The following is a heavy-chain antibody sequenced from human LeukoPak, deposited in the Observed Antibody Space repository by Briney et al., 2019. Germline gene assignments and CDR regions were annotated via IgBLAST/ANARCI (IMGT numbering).Heavy chain of an antibody. CDR2: IKQDGIEI. V-gene: IGHV3-7*01. CDR3: ARVGEFLRSPYHYMDV. Sequence: PGGSLRLSCAASGFTFSSYWMTWVRQTPGRGLEWVANIKQDGIEIYYVDSVKGRFTISRDNAKNSLYMQMNSLRAEDTAVYYCARVGEFLRSPYHYMDVWGTGTTVTVSS. D-gene: IGHD3-3*01. CDR1: GFTFSSYW. J-gene: IGHJ6*03.